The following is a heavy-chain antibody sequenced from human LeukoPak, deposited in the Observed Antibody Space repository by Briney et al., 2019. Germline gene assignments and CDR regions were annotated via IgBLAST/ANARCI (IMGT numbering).Heavy chain of an antibody. Sequence: PSGTLSLTCAVSGGSISSSNWWSWVRQPPGKGLEWIGEIYHSGSTNYNPSLKSRVTISVDKSKNQFSLKLSSVTAADTAVYYCAREIDSSSSSDYFDYWGQGTLVTVSS. V-gene: IGHV4-4*02. CDR2: IYHSGST. CDR1: GGSISSSNW. J-gene: IGHJ4*02. CDR3: AREIDSSSSSDYFDY. D-gene: IGHD6-6*01.